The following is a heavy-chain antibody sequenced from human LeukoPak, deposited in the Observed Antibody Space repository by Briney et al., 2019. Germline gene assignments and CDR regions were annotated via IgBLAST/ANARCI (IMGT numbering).Heavy chain of an antibody. D-gene: IGHD2-8*01. J-gene: IGHJ6*03. CDR3: AREGHGPQNYYYYYMDV. CDR2: INPSGGST. CDR1: GYTFTSYY. Sequence: ASVKVSCKASGYTFTSYYMHWVRQAPGQGLEWMGIINPSGGSTSYAQKFQGRVTMTRDTSTSTVYMELSSLRSEDTAVYYCAREGHGPQNYYYYYMDVWGKGTTVTVS. V-gene: IGHV1-46*03.